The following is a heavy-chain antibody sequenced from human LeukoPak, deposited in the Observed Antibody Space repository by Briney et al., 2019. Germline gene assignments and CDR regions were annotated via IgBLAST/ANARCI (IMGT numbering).Heavy chain of an antibody. D-gene: IGHD1-20*01. CDR1: GGTFSSYA. CDR2: IIPIFGTA. V-gene: IGHV1-69*13. Sequence: ASVKVSCKASGGTFSSYAISWVRQAPGQGLEWMGGIIPIFGTANYAQKFQGRVTITADESTSTAYMELSSLRSEDTAVYYCTSEYSSRLITGTQVTWGQGTLVTASS. J-gene: IGHJ4*02. CDR3: TSEYSSRLITGTQVT.